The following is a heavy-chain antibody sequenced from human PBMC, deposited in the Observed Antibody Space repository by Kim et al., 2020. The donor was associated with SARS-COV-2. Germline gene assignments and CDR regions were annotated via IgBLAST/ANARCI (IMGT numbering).Heavy chain of an antibody. D-gene: IGHD6-13*01. J-gene: IGHJ3*02. V-gene: IGHV3-11*06. CDR3: AREAPDSSSWYNPDAFDI. Sequence: KGRFTIPRDNAKNSLYLQMNSLRAEDTAVYYCAREAPDSSSWYNPDAFDIWGQGTMDTVSS.